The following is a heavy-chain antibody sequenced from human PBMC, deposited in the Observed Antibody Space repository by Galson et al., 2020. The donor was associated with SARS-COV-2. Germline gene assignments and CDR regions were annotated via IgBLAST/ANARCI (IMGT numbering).Heavy chain of an antibody. Sequence: GGSLRLSCAASGFTVSSNYMSWVRQAPGKGLEWVSVIYSGGSTYYADSVKGRFTISRDNSKNTLYLQMNSLRAEDTAVYYCARDRGWYLNDAFDIWGQGTMVTVSS. V-gene: IGHV3-53*01. J-gene: IGHJ3*02. CDR2: IYSGGST. CDR3: ARDRGWYLNDAFDI. CDR1: GFTVSSNY. D-gene: IGHD6-19*01.